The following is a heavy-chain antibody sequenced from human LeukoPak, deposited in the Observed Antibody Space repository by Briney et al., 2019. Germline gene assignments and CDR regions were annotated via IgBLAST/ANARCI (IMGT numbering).Heavy chain of an antibody. CDR1: GLTFSSYS. CDR3: AGEYSSSSSVAFDI. D-gene: IGHD6-6*01. J-gene: IGHJ3*02. CDR2: ISSSSSYI. V-gene: IGHV3-21*01. Sequence: GGSLRLSCAASGLTFSSYSMNWVRQAPGKGLEWVSSISSSSSYIYYADSVKGRFTISRDNAKNSLYLQMNSLRAEDTAVYYCAGEYSSSSSVAFDIWGQGTMVTVSS.